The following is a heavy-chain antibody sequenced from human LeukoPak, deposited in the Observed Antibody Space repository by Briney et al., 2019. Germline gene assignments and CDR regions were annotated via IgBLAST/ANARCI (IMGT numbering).Heavy chain of an antibody. D-gene: IGHD6-6*01. CDR1: GYTLTELS. CDR2: FDPEDGET. V-gene: IGHV1-24*01. Sequence: ASVKVSCKVSGYTLTELSMHWVRQAPGKGLEWMGGFDPEDGETIYAQKFQGRVTITADKSTSTAYMELSSPRSEDTAVYYCARDGPAARPDYYYGMDVWGQGTTVTVSS. CDR3: ARDGPAARPDYYYGMDV. J-gene: IGHJ6*02.